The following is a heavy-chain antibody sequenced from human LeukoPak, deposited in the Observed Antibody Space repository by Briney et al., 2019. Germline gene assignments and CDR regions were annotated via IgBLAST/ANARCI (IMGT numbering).Heavy chain of an antibody. V-gene: IGHV3-23*01. CDR3: AKASPSSYCGTTSCSVNFDY. CDR1: GFTFSSYA. D-gene: IGHD2-2*01. J-gene: IGHJ4*02. Sequence: PGGSLRLSCATSGFTFSSYAMSWVRQAPGKGLEWVSSLSVSTYYADSVKGRFTISRDNSKNTLFLQMNSLRAEDTAVYYCAKASPSSYCGTTSCSVNFDYWGQGTLVTVSS. CDR2: LSVST.